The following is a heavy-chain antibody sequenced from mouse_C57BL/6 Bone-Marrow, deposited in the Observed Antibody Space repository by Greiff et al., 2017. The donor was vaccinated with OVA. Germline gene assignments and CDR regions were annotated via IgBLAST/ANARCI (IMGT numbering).Heavy chain of an antibody. D-gene: IGHD2-3*01. CDR3: ARRGWLLAAWFAY. Sequence: EVKLQESGGDLVKPGGSLKLSCAASGFTFSSYGMSWVRQTPDKRLEWVATISSGGSYTYYPDSVKGRFTISRDNAKNTLYLQMSSLKSEDTAMYYCARRGWLLAAWFAYWGQGTLVTVSA. CDR1: GFTFSSYG. CDR2: ISSGGSYT. J-gene: IGHJ3*01. V-gene: IGHV5-6*02.